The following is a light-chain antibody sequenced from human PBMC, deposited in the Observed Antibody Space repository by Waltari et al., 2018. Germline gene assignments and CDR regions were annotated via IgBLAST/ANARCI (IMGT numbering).Light chain of an antibody. CDR2: GAS. Sequence: EIVLTQSPGTLSLSPGERATLSCRASHSVSRTLAWSQQKPCQAPKLLIYGASIRATGIPDRFTCSGSGTDFSLTISSLEPEDFAIYFCQHYVRLPATFGQGTKVEIK. V-gene: IGKV3-20*01. CDR1: HSVSRT. CDR3: QHYVRLPAT. J-gene: IGKJ1*01.